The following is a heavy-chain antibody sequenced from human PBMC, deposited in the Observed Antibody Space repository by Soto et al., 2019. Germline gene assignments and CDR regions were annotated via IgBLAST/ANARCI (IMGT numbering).Heavy chain of an antibody. CDR3: VRDGSKTLRDCFDP. D-gene: IGHD4-17*01. CDR2: VYATGTS. CDR1: SGSMSKFY. J-gene: IGHJ5*02. V-gene: IGHV4-4*07. Sequence: SETLSLTCSVSSGSMSKFYWSWIRKTAGKGLEWMGRVYATGTSDYNPSLRSRIAMSVDISKKTFSLRLRSVTAADTGVYYCVRDGSKTLRDCFDPWGQGILVTVSS.